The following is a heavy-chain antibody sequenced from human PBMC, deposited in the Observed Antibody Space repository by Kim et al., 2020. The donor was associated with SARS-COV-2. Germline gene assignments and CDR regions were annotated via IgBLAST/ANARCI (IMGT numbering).Heavy chain of an antibody. V-gene: IGHV4-34*01. CDR3: AGYCSSTSCSSFDY. D-gene: IGHD2-2*01. CDR2: INHSGST. J-gene: IGHJ4*02. CDR1: GGSFSGYY. Sequence: SETLSLTCAVYGGSFSGYYWSWIRQPPGKGLEWIGEINHSGSTNYNPSLKSRVTISVDTSKNQFSLKLSSVTAADTAVYYCAGYCSSTSCSSFDYWGQGTLVTDSS.